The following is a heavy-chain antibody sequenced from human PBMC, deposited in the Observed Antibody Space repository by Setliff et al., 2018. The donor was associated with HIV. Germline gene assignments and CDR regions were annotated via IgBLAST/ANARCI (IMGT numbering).Heavy chain of an antibody. V-gene: IGHV1-46*01. CDR2: INP. CDR3: ARHEAVRFQLLWVTAKWFDP. Sequence: ASVKVSCKASGYTFTSYYMHWVRQAPGQGLEWMGIINPSLQSRVIISVDTSNNQISLKLTSVTAADTAVYYCARHEAVRFQLLWVTAKWFDPWGQGTLVTVSS. CDR1: GYTFTSYY. J-gene: IGHJ5*02. D-gene: IGHD2-2*01.